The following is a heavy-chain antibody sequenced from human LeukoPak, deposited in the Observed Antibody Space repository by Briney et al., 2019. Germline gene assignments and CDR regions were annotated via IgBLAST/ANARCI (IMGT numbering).Heavy chain of an antibody. CDR2: IYTSGST. J-gene: IGHJ5*02. V-gene: IGHV4-4*07. Sequence: SETLSLTCTVSGGSISSYYWSWIRQPAGEGRGWVGRIYTSGSTNYNPSLKSRVTMSVDTSKNQFSLKLSSVTAADTAVYYCARSPQGTATTANWLDPWGQGTLVTVSS. CDR3: ARSPQGTATTANWLDP. D-gene: IGHD4-17*01. CDR1: GGSISSYY.